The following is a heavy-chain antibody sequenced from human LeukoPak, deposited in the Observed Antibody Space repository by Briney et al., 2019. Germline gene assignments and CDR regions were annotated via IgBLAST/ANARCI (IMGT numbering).Heavy chain of an antibody. CDR3: ARGISSWYFFDY. J-gene: IGHJ4*02. Sequence: NPSETLSLTCTVSGYSISSGYYWGWIRQPPGKGLEWIGSIYHGGSTYYNPSLKSRVTISVDTSKNQFSLKLSSVTAADTAVYYCARGISSWYFFDYWGQGTLVTVSS. V-gene: IGHV4-38-2*02. CDR1: GYSISSGYY. D-gene: IGHD6-13*01. CDR2: IYHGGST.